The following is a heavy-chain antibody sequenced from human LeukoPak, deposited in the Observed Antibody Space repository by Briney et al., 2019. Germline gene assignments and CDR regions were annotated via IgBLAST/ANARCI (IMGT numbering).Heavy chain of an antibody. CDR3: AKDAWDILTPTSHREGYNWFDP. Sequence: GGSLRLSCAASGFTFSSYAMSWVRQAPGKGLEWVSAISGSGGSTYYADSVKGRFTISRDNSKNTLYLQMNSLRAEDTAVYYCAKDAWDILTPTSHREGYNWFDPWGQGTLVTVSS. CDR1: GFTFSSYA. V-gene: IGHV3-23*01. J-gene: IGHJ5*02. CDR2: ISGSGGST. D-gene: IGHD3-9*01.